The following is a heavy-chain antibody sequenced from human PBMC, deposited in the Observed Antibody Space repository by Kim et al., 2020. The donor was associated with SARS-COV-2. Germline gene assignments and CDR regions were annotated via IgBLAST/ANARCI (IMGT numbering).Heavy chain of an antibody. CDR3: AVTSALVRGGFAS. D-gene: IGHD3-10*01. CDR2: IYYSGST. Sequence: SETLSLTCTVSGGSISSSSYYWGWVRQPPGKGLEWIGSIYYSGSTYYNPSLKSRVTISVDTSMNQFSLRLYSVTAADTAVYYCAVTSALVRGGFASWGQG. J-gene: IGHJ1*01. CDR1: GGSISSSSYY. V-gene: IGHV4-39*01.